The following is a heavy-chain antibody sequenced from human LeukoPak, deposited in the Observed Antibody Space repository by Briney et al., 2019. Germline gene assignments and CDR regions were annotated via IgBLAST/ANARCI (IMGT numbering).Heavy chain of an antibody. CDR3: ASMATMRFDY. D-gene: IGHD5-24*01. Sequence: SETLSLTCTVSGGPISSYYWSWIRQPPGKGLEWIGYIYYSGSTNYNPSLKSRVTISVDTSKNQFSLKLSSVTAADTAVYYCASMATMRFDYWGQGTLVTVSS. V-gene: IGHV4-59*01. CDR2: IYYSGST. CDR1: GGPISSYY. J-gene: IGHJ4*02.